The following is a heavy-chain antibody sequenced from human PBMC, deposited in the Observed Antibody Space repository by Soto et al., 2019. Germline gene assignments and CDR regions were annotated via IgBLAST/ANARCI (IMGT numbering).Heavy chain of an antibody. V-gene: IGHV3-53*04. J-gene: IGHJ4*02. CDR2: IYSGGST. CDR1: GFTVSSNY. D-gene: IGHD1-26*01. CDR3: AGGVRVPWELPSLDY. Sequence: EVQLVESGGGLVQPGGSLRLSCAASGFTVSSNYMSWVRQAPGKGLEWVSVIYSGGSTYYADSVKGRFTISRHNSKNTLYLQMNSLRAEDTAVYYCAGGVRVPWELPSLDYWGQGTLVTVSS.